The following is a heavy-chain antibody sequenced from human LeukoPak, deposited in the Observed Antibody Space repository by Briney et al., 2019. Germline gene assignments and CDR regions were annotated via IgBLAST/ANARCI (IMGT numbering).Heavy chain of an antibody. CDR3: AKGTGGYYGPFDS. CDR2: INWNSGSV. J-gene: IGHJ4*02. Sequence: PGGSLRLSCAASGFNFEVFALFWVRQAPGRGLQYVSGINWNSGSVDFADSVRGRFTTSRDNPKNSQYLQMNSLTAEDTAVYYCAKGTGGYYGPFDSWGQGTLVTVSS. V-gene: IGHV3-9*01. D-gene: IGHD3-22*01. CDR1: GFNFEVFA.